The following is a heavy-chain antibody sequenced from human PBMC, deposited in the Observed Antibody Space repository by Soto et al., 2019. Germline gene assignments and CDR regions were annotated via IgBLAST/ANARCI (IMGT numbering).Heavy chain of an antibody. V-gene: IGHV3-30-3*01. J-gene: IGHJ4*02. Sequence: QVQLVESGGGVVQPGRSLRLSCAASGFTFSNYALHWVRQAPGRGLEWVALISFDGNNNYYANSVKGRFTISRDNSKNALYLQMNSLRAEDMAVYYCGRCTGTSCHLGADFWGQGTLVIVSS. CDR3: GRCTGTSCHLGADF. CDR2: ISFDGNNN. D-gene: IGHD2-2*01. CDR1: GFTFSNYA.